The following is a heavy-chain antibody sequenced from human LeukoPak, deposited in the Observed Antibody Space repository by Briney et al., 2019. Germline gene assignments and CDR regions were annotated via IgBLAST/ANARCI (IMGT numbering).Heavy chain of an antibody. J-gene: IGHJ4*02. CDR1: GCSLSKSGVR. Sequence: SGPALVKPTQTLTLTCTFSGCSLSKSGVRRNWIRQPPGKALEWLARIDWDDDTFYRPSLRPRLTISKDASKNRVVLTLTDMDPVDTATYYCARDYYDGTSYLHFDYWGQGTLVAVSS. CDR3: ARDYYDGTSYLHFDY. V-gene: IGHV2-70*04. D-gene: IGHD3-22*01. CDR2: IDWDDDT.